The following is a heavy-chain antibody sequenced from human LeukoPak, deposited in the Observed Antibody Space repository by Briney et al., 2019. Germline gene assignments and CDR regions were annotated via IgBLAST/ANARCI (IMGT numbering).Heavy chain of an antibody. J-gene: IGHJ4*02. CDR1: GGSFSGYY. CDR2: INHSGST. CDR3: ARGGVVPAAIRAYYFDY. D-gene: IGHD2-2*02. Sequence: SETLSLTCAVYGGSFSGYYWSWIRQPPGKGLEWIGEINHSGSTNYNPSLKSRVTISVDTSKNQFSLKLSSVTAADTAVYYCARGGVVPAAIRAYYFDYWGQGTLVTVSS. V-gene: IGHV4-34*01.